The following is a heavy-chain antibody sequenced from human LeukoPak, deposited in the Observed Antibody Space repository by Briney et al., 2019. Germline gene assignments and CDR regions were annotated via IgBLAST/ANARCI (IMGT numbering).Heavy chain of an antibody. CDR2: ISPNSGGT. J-gene: IGHJ4*02. V-gene: IGHV1-2*02. CDR3: ARSWRYCSGGSCYPIDY. Sequence: ASVEVSCKASGYTFNSYGISWVRQAPGQGLEWMGWISPNSGGTNYAQKFQGRVTMTRDTSISTAYMELSRLRSDDTAVYYCARSWRYCSGGSCYPIDYWGQGTQVTVSS. CDR1: GYTFNSYG. D-gene: IGHD2-15*01.